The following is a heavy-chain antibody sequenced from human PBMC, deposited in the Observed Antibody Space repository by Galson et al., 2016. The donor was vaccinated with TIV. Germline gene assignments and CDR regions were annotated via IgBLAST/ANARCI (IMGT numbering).Heavy chain of an antibody. V-gene: IGHV1-69*13. D-gene: IGHD3-10*01. J-gene: IGHJ6*03. CDR1: GDTFASYA. Sequence: SVKVSCKASGDTFASYAFSWVRQAPGQGLEVMGRIIPILGSSDYAQRFQGRVTIAADASTSTVYMELMSLRSEDTAMYYCARVRFGELSGYYYYMDVWGKGTTVTVSS. CDR2: IIPILGSS. CDR3: ARVRFGELSGYYYYMDV.